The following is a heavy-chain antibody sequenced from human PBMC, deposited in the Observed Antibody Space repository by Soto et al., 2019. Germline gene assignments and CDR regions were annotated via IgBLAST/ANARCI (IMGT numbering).Heavy chain of an antibody. CDR3: ARQLYTVVTPQDY. V-gene: IGHV3-48*02. CDR1: GFTFSNFR. Sequence: GGSLRLSCAASGFTFSNFRMNWIRQAPGKGLEWVSHIDGSGTAMPYVDSVKGRFTISRDNAKNSLYLEMTSLRDEDTAVYYCARQLYTVVTPQDYWGRGTLVTVSS. J-gene: IGHJ4*02. CDR2: IDGSGTAM. D-gene: IGHD2-21*02.